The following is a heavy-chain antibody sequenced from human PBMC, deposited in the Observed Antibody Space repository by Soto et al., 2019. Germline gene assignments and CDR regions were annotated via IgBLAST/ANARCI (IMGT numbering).Heavy chain of an antibody. J-gene: IGHJ4*02. Sequence: QVQLQESGPGLVKPSETLSLTCSVSGGSISSYYWSWIRQPPGKGLEWIGCIYYSGSTNYNPSLKSRVTISLDTSKNQFSLKLSSVTAADTAVYYCARRYGGNFDYWGQGTLVTVSS. D-gene: IGHD3-16*01. CDR1: GGSISSYY. CDR3: ARRYGGNFDY. V-gene: IGHV4-59*01. CDR2: IYYSGST.